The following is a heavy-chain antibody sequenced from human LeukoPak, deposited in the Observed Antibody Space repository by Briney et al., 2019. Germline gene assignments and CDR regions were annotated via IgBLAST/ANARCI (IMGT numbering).Heavy chain of an antibody. V-gene: IGHV1-2*02. CDR1: GYTFTDYY. CDR2: INPNSGAT. J-gene: IGHJ4*02. Sequence: ASVKVSCKTSGYTFTDYYIHWVRQVPGQGLEWMAWINPNSGATNYAQKFQGRVTMTRDTSISTAYMELSRLRSDDTAVYYCARDGGLDYWGQGTLVTVSS. D-gene: IGHD4-23*01. CDR3: ARDGGLDY.